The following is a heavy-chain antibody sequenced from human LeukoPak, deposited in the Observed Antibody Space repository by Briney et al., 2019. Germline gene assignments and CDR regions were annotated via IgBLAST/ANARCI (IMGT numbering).Heavy chain of an antibody. V-gene: IGHV4-39*01. CDR3: ARDYCSGGSCYFDY. CDR2: IYYSGST. Sequence: PSETLSLTCTVSGGSISSSSYYWGWIRQPPGTGLEWIGSIYYSGSTYYNPSLKSRVTISVDTSKNQFSLKLSSVTAADTAVYYCARDYCSGGSCYFDYWGQGTLVTVSS. CDR1: GGSISSSSYY. J-gene: IGHJ4*02. D-gene: IGHD2-15*01.